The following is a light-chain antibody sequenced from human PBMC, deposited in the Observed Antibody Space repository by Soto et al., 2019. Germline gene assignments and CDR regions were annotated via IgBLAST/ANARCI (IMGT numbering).Light chain of an antibody. CDR2: DVT. CDR1: SSDLRYYSY. V-gene: IGLV2-14*03. J-gene: IGLJ1*01. Sequence: QSVLTQPASVSGSPGQSITISCTGTSSDLRYYSYFSWYQQHPGKAPKLMIYDVTTRPSGVSNRFSGSKSGDTASLTISGLQAEDEADYYCSSSTSSSPSFGTGTKVTVL. CDR3: SSSTSSSPS.